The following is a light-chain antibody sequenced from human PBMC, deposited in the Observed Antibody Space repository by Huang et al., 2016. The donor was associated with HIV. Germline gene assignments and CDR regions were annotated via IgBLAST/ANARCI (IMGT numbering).Light chain of an antibody. V-gene: IGKV4-1*01. CDR1: QSVLNRSNNKKY. CDR2: WAS. Sequence: DIVMTQSPDSLAVSLGERATIKCKSSQSVLNRSNNKKYLAWYQKKPGQHPKLVIYWASTRESGVPGRCSGSGSETDFTLTISSLQAEDVAVYYCQQYFNTPPTFGQGTKVEIK. CDR3: QQYFNTPPT. J-gene: IGKJ1*01.